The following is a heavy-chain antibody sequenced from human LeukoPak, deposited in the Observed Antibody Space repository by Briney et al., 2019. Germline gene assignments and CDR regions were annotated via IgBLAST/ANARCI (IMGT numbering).Heavy chain of an antibody. V-gene: IGHV3-13*01. Sequence: GGSLRLSCAASGFTFSSYDMNWVRQATGKGLEWVSAIGTAGDTYYPGSVKGRFTISRENAKNSLYLQMNSLRAGDTAVYYCARAGDSNSFDYWGQGTLVTVSS. J-gene: IGHJ4*02. CDR1: GFTFSSYD. D-gene: IGHD3-22*01. CDR3: ARAGDSNSFDY. CDR2: IGTAGDT.